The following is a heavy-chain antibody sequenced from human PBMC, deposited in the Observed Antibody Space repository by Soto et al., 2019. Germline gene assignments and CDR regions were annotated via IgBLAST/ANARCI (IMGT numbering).Heavy chain of an antibody. J-gene: IGHJ4*02. CDR2: ISGVGTNV. V-gene: IGHV3-23*01. CDR3: ARRGYCSDIDCYVDGSPQFDY. Sequence: EVQLLESGGGLVQPGGSLRLYCAASGFTFSSYAMNWVRQAPGKGLEWVSSISGVGTNVYYADCVKGRFTISRDNSKNTLSLQMDSLRAEEAAVYYCARRGYCSDIDCYVDGSPQFDYWGQGTLVTVSS. CDR1: GFTFSSYA. D-gene: IGHD2-2*01.